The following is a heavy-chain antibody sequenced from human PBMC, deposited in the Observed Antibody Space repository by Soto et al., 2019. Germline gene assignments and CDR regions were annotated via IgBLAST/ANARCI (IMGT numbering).Heavy chain of an antibody. D-gene: IGHD3-10*01. CDR3: ARQGITGAFDV. V-gene: IGHV6-1*01. CDR1: GDRVSTNSAT. J-gene: IGHJ3*01. CDR2: TYYRSNWYN. Sequence: SQTLSITCAISGDRVSTNSATWNWFRQSPSRGLEWLGRTYYRSNWYNDYTVSAKSRVSINPDTSKNQFSLQLNSVTPEDTAVYFCARQGITGAFDVWGRGTMVTLSS.